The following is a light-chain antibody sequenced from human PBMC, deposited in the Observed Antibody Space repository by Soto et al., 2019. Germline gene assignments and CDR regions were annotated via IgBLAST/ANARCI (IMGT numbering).Light chain of an antibody. CDR2: EVV. CDR1: KNAIGGYDF. V-gene: IGLV2-8*01. J-gene: IGLJ1*01. CDR3: KSYAGSNTYV. Sequence: LTQPPSASGSRGQSVTISCRRTKNAIGGYDFVCWYHHHPGRSPSLIIYEVVQPPRGVPDRFSGSKSGNTASLTVSGLQAADEADCFCKSYAGSNTYVFASGTKVT.